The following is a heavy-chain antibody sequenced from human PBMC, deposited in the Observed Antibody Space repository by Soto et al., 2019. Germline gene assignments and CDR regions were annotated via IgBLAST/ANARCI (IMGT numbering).Heavy chain of an antibody. V-gene: IGHV3-11*01. CDR3: ARVRFGEWGYDIDV. Sequence: QVQLVESGGGLVKPGGSLRLSCAASGLTFSDCYMNWIRQAPGKGLEWVSYISSSGSSINYAGSVKGRFTISRDNAKNSLYLKMNSLRAEDTARYYCARVRFGEWGYDIDVWGEGTTVTVSS. CDR2: ISSSGSSI. CDR1: GLTFSDCY. J-gene: IGHJ6*04. D-gene: IGHD3-10*01.